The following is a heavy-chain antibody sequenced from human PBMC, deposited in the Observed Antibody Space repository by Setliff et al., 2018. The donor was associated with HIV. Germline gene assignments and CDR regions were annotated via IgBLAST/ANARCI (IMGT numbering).Heavy chain of an antibody. D-gene: IGHD3-3*01. J-gene: IGHJ3*02. CDR1: GYSISSGSY. Sequence: SETLSLTCNVSGYSISSGSYWGWIRQPPGKGLEWIGNVFHSGDTDYNPSLKSRITMSVETSENQFSLRLTSVTAADTAVYYCARRTIWGDAFDIWGQGTMVTV. V-gene: IGHV4-38-2*02. CDR2: VFHSGDT. CDR3: ARRTIWGDAFDI.